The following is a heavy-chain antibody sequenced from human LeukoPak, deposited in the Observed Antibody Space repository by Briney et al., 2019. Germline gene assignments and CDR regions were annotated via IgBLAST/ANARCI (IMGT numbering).Heavy chain of an antibody. Sequence: PGGSLRLSRAASGFTFSTYAMSWVRQAPGKGLEWVSTVSTSGDNTYYADSVKGRFTISRDNSKNTLYLQVNSLRAEDTAVYYCAKRGVAAGRQYYIDYWGQGTLVTVSS. CDR2: VSTSGDNT. CDR3: AKRGVAAGRQYYIDY. CDR1: GFTFSTYA. D-gene: IGHD6-13*01. V-gene: IGHV3-23*01. J-gene: IGHJ4*02.